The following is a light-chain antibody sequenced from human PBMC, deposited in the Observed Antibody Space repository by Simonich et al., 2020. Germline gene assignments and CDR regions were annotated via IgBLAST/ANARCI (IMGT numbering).Light chain of an antibody. V-gene: IGKV4-1*01. CDR1: QSVLYSSNNKNY. CDR2: WAS. CDR3: QQYYSTPYT. Sequence: DIVMTQSPDSLAVSLGERATINCKSSQSVLYSSNNKNYLAWYQPKPGQPPKLLIYWASTRESGVPDRCSGSGSGTDFTLTISSLQAEDVAVYYCQQYYSTPYTFGQGTKLEIK. J-gene: IGKJ2*01.